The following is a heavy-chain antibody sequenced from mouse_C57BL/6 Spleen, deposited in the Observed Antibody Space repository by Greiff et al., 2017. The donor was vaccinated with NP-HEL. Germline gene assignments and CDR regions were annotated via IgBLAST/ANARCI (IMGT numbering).Heavy chain of an antibody. J-gene: IGHJ3*01. CDR1: GYTFTSYW. Sequence: QVQLQQSGAELVMPGASVKLSCKASGYTFTSYWMHWVKQRPGQGLEWIGEIDPSDSYTNYNQKFKGKSTLTVDKSSSTAYMQLSSLTSEDSAGYYCASRAGSSYPFAYWGQGTLVTVSA. V-gene: IGHV1-69*01. D-gene: IGHD1-1*01. CDR3: ASRAGSSYPFAY. CDR2: IDPSDSYT.